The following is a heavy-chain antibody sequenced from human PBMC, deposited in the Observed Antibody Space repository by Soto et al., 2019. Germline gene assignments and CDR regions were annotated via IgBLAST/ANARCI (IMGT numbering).Heavy chain of an antibody. CDR3: ASLDCSGGSCYSYLMDV. CDR1: GYSFTSYW. D-gene: IGHD2-15*01. CDR2: IDPSDSYT. J-gene: IGHJ6*02. V-gene: IGHV5-10-1*01. Sequence: PGESLKISCKGSGYSFTSYWISWVRQMPGKGLEWMGRIDPSDSYTNYSPSFQGHVTISADKSISTAYLQWSSLKAPDTAMYYCASLDCSGGSCYSYLMDVWGQGTTVTVSS.